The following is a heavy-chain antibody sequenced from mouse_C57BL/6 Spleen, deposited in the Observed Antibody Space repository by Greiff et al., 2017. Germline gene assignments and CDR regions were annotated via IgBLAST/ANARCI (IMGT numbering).Heavy chain of an antibody. CDR2: ISGGGGNT. D-gene: IGHD1-1*01. CDR1: GFTFSSYT. V-gene: IGHV5-9*01. Sequence: EVKLMESGGGLVKPGGSLKLSCAASGFTFSSYTMSWVRQTPEKRLEGVATISGGGGNTYYPDSVKGRFTISRDNAKNTLYLQMSSLRSEDTALYYWARTYGSSYGGFAYGGQGTLVTVSA. J-gene: IGHJ3*01. CDR3: ARTYGSSYGGFAY.